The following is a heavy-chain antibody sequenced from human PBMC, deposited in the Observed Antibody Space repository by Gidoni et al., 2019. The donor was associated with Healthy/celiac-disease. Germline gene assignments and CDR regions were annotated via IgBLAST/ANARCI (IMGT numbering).Heavy chain of an antibody. J-gene: IGHJ1*01. Sequence: QVQLVQSGSELKQPGASVKVYCTASRYTFTSYAMNWVRQAPGQGLEWMGWINTNPGNPTYAQGFTGRFVFALDTSVSTAYLQISSLKAEDTAVYYCARDPQNYSGSWGYFQHWGQGTLVTVSS. CDR1: RYTFTSYA. D-gene: IGHD1-26*01. CDR3: ARDPQNYSGSWGYFQH. V-gene: IGHV7-4-1*02. CDR2: INTNPGNP.